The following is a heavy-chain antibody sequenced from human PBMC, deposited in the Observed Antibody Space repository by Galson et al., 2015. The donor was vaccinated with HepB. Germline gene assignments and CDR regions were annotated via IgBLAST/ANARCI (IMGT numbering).Heavy chain of an antibody. J-gene: IGHJ4*02. CDR1: GFIFSSYA. CDR2: IGGRGDTT. V-gene: IGHV3-23*01. CDR3: ARKSGYFDY. D-gene: IGHD1-14*01. Sequence: SLRLSCAASGFIFSSYAMNWVRQVPGKGLEWVSTIGGRGDTTFYADSVKGRFTISRGNSENTLYLQMNSLRVEDTAVYFCARKSGYFDYWGQGALVTVSA.